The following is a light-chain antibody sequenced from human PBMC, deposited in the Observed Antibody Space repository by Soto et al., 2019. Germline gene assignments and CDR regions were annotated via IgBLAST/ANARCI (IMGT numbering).Light chain of an antibody. CDR1: QSVSGS. CDR2: DAS. J-gene: IGKJ2*01. CDR3: QQRSNWVYT. Sequence: EIVLTQSPATLSLSPGERATLSCRASQSVSGSLAWYQQKPGQAPRLLIYDASNRATGIPARFSGSGSGTDFTLTISSLEPEHFALYYCQQRSNWVYTFGQGTKLEIK. V-gene: IGKV3-11*01.